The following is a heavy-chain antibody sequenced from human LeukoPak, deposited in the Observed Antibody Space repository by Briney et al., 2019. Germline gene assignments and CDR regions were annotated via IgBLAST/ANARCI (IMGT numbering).Heavy chain of an antibody. CDR3: ARVWHRDDAFDI. J-gene: IGHJ3*02. CDR1: GGTFSSYA. Sequence: SVKVSCKASGGTFSSYAISWVRQAPGQGLEWVGGIIPIFGTANYAQKFQGRVTITADKSTSTAYMELSSLGSEDTAVYYCARVWHRDDAFDIWGQGTMVTVSS. V-gene: IGHV1-69*06. D-gene: IGHD5-24*01. CDR2: IIPIFGTA.